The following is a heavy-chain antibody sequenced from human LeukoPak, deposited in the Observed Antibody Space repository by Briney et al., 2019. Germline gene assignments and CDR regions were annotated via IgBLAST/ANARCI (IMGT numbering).Heavy chain of an antibody. CDR2: MFYSGST. J-gene: IGHJ3*01. CDR3: AVAGVRYYDSSGLHAFDF. CDR1: GGSISSRSHC. V-gene: IGHV4-39*01. Sequence: PSETLSLTCTVSGGSISSRSHCWGWIRRPPGKGLEWIGTMFYSGSTYYNPSLKSRVAISVDTSENQFSLELNSVTAADTAVYYCAVAGVRYYDSSGLHAFDFWGRGTMVTVSS. D-gene: IGHD3-22*01.